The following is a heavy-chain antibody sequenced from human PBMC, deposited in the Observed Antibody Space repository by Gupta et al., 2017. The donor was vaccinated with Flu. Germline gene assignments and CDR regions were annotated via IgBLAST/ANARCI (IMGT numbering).Heavy chain of an antibody. D-gene: IGHD6-19*01. Sequence: QVQLQESGPGLVKPSQTLSLTCTVSGGSISSGGYYWSWIRQPPGKGLEWIGYIYYSGSTYYNPSLKSRVTISVDTSKNQFSLKLSSVTAADTAVFYCARDRQWSRKTEKAAYYFDYWGQGTLVTVSS. CDR3: ARDRQWSRKTEKAAYYFDY. CDR2: IYYSGST. J-gene: IGHJ4*02. CDR1: GGSISSGGYY. V-gene: IGHV4-31*03.